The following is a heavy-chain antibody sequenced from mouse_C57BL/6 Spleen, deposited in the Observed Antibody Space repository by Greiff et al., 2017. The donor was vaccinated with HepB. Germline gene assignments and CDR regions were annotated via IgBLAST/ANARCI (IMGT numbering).Heavy chain of an antibody. CDR2: INPSNGGT. V-gene: IGHV1-53*01. D-gene: IGHD2-2*01. CDR3: ARGGYDGSWFAY. CDR1: GYTFTSYW. Sequence: QVQLQQPGTELVKPGASVKLSCKASGYTFTSYWMHWVKQRPGQGLEWIGNINPSNGGTNYNEKFKSKATLTVDKSSSTAYMQLSSPTSEDSAVYYCARGGYDGSWFAYWGQGTLVTVSA. J-gene: IGHJ3*01.